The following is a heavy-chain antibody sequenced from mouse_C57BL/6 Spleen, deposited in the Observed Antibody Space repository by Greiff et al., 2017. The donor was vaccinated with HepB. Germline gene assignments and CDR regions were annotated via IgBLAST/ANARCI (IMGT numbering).Heavy chain of an antibody. D-gene: IGHD2-1*01. V-gene: IGHV1-15*01. CDR3: TNYYALRGAMDY. Sequence: VQLQQSGAELVRPGASVTLSCKASGYTFTDYEMHWVKQTPVHGLEWIGAIDPETGGTDYNQKFKGKAILTADNSSSTAYMELRSLTSEDSAVYYCTNYYALRGAMDYWGQGTSVTVSS. CDR2: IDPETGGT. CDR1: GYTFTDYE. J-gene: IGHJ4*01.